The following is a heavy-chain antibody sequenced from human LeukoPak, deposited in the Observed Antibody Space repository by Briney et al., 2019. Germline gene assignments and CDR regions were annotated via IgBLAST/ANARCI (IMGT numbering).Heavy chain of an antibody. CDR1: GFSLSTSEMG. CDR2: IYWDDDK. Sequence: SGPTLVNPTQTLTLTCSFSGFSLSTSEMGVGWIRQPPGKALEWLAIIYWDDDKRYSPSLKSRLTITKDTSKDQVVLPMRHMDPVDTATYYCARRAGGSSFDFWGPGTLVTVSS. J-gene: IGHJ4*02. CDR3: ARRAGGSSFDF. V-gene: IGHV2-5*02. D-gene: IGHD3-10*01.